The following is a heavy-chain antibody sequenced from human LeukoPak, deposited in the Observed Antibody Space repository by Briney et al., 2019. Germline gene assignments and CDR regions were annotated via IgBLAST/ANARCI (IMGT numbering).Heavy chain of an antibody. CDR3: ALIYDFWSGTYYYGMDV. Sequence: ASVKVSCKASGYTFTGYYMHWVRQAPGQGLEWMGWINPNSGGTNYAQKFQGRVTMTRDTSISTAYMELSRLRSDDTAVYYCALIYDFWSGTYYYGMDVWGQGTTVTVSS. J-gene: IGHJ6*02. D-gene: IGHD3-3*01. CDR2: INPNSGGT. CDR1: GYTFTGYY. V-gene: IGHV1-2*02.